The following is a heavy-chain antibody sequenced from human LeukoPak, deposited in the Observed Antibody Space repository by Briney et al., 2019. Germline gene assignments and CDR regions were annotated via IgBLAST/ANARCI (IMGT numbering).Heavy chain of an antibody. Sequence: SETLSLTCTVSGGSISSYYWSWIRQPPGKGLEWIGYIYYSGSNNYNPSLKSRVTISVDTSKNQFSLKLSSVTAADTAVYYCARRGAICSGGSCYSGFVDYWGQGTLVTVSS. CDR3: ARRGAICSGGSCYSGFVDY. V-gene: IGHV4-59*08. CDR1: GGSISSYY. D-gene: IGHD2-15*01. CDR2: IYYSGSN. J-gene: IGHJ4*02.